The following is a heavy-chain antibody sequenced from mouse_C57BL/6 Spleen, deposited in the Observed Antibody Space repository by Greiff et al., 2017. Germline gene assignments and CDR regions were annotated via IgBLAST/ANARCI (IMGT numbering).Heavy chain of an antibody. V-gene: IGHV1-72*01. J-gene: IGHJ1*03. CDR1: GYTFTSYW. CDR3: ARSEYDYEGYFDV. D-gene: IGHD2-4*01. Sequence: QVQLKQPGAELVKPGASVKLSCKASGYTFTSYWMHWVKQRPGRGLEWIGRIDPNSGGTKYNEKFKSKATLTVDKPSSTAYMQLSSLTSEDSAVYYCARSEYDYEGYFDVWGTGTTVTVSS. CDR2: IDPNSGGT.